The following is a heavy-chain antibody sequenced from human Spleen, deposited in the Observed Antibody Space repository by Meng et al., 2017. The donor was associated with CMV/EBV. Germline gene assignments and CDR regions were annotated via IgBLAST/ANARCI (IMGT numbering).Heavy chain of an antibody. V-gene: IGHV4-34*01. CDR1: GGSFSGYY. Sequence: VQLQQGGAGLWMPTETLSLTCAVYGGSFSGYYWSWIRQPPGKGLEWIGEINHSGSTNYNPSLKSRVTISVDTSKNQFSLKLSSVTAADTAVYYCARGLRGYYDSSGYPYWGQGTLVTVSS. D-gene: IGHD3-22*01. CDR3: ARGLRGYYDSSGYPY. CDR2: INHSGST. J-gene: IGHJ4*02.